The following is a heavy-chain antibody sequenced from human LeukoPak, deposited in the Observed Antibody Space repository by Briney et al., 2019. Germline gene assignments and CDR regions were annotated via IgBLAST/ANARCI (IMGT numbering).Heavy chain of an antibody. D-gene: IGHD1-1*01. CDR2: IHTSGST. Sequence: SETLTLTCTVSGGFISSYYWSWIRQPPGKGLEWIGYIHTSGSTNYNPSLKSRITISVDTSKNQFSLKLSSVTAADTAVYYCARRGTRSSGSPIDYWGQGTLVTVSS. V-gene: IGHV4-4*09. CDR3: ARRGTRSSGSPIDY. CDR1: GGFISSYY. J-gene: IGHJ4*02.